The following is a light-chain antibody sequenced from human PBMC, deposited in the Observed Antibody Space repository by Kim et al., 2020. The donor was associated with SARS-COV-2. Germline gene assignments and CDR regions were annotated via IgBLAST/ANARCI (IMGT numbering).Light chain of an antibody. CDR3: CSYAGSRTWV. Sequence: QSALTQPASVSGSPGQSITISCSGTSSDVGTYNLVSWYQHHPGNAPKLMIHEVNKRPSEISNRFSGSKSGNTASLTISGLQAEDEADYYCCSYAGSRTWVFGGGTQLTVL. V-gene: IGLV2-23*02. J-gene: IGLJ3*02. CDR1: SSDVGTYNL. CDR2: EVN.